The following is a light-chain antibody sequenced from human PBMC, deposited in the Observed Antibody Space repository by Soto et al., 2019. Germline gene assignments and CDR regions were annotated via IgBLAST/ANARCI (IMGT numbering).Light chain of an antibody. V-gene: IGKV3-15*01. Sequence: EVVMTQSPATLSMSPGERATLSCRASQSVSSSLAWYQQKPGQAPRLLIYGASTRATGIPDRFSGSGSETEYTLTISSLQAEDFEIYYGQQYNNWWTFGQGTKVEIK. J-gene: IGKJ1*01. CDR3: QQYNNWWT. CDR1: QSVSSS. CDR2: GAS.